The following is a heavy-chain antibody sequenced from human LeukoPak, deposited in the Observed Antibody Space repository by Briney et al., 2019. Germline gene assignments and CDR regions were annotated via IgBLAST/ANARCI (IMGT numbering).Heavy chain of an antibody. CDR2: IRQDGGEK. CDR3: ARDGTAAGLYFDL. CDR1: GFTFTDYW. Sequence: GGSLRLSCALSGFTFTDYWMNWVRQAPGRGLEWVASIRQDGGEKSYVDSVKGRFTISRDNTKSSLYLQINSLRAEDTAVYYCARDGTAAGLYFDLWGQGTLVTVSS. J-gene: IGHJ4*01. D-gene: IGHD6-13*01. V-gene: IGHV3-7*01.